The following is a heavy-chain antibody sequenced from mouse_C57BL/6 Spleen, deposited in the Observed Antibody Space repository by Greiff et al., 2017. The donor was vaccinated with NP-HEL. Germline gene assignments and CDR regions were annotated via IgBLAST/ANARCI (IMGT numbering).Heavy chain of an antibody. CDR1: GSTFTSSG. CDR2: IHPNSGST. Sequence: QVRLRHPGAELVKPGASVKLSCRASGSTFTSSGMPGVRQRPGQGLEWIGMIHPNSGSTNYNEKFKSKATLTVDKSSSTAYMQLSSLTSEDSAVYYCAREPNWYFDVWGTGTTVTVSS. CDR3: AREPNWYFDV. J-gene: IGHJ1*03. V-gene: IGHV1-64*01.